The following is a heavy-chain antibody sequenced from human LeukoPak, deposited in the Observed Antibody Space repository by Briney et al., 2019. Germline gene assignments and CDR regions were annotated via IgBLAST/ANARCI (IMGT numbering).Heavy chain of an antibody. CDR1: GFTFSDYY. Sequence: GGSLRLSCAASGFTFSDYYMSWIRQAPGKGLEWVSYISSSGSTIYYADSVKGRFTISRDNAKNSLYLHMNSLRAEDTAVYYCARYTSNVVGKRHYFDYWGQGTLVTVSS. D-gene: IGHD1-26*01. CDR3: ARYTSNVVGKRHYFDY. V-gene: IGHV3-11*04. CDR2: ISSSGSTI. J-gene: IGHJ4*02.